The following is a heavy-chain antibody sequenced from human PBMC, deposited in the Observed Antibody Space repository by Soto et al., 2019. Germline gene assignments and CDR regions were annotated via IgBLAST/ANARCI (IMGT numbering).Heavy chain of an antibody. V-gene: IGHV5-51*01. CDR1: GYRFTSYW. Sequence: GESLKISCKGSGYRFTSYWIAWVRQKPGKGLEWMGTIYAADSESKYSPSFQGQVSFSADKSNNTAHLHWSSLKASDTATYFCARFVSYYECLNGYRDYLDYWGQGTPVTVSS. CDR2: IYAADSES. D-gene: IGHD3-10*01. J-gene: IGHJ4*02. CDR3: ARFVSYYECLNGYRDYLDY.